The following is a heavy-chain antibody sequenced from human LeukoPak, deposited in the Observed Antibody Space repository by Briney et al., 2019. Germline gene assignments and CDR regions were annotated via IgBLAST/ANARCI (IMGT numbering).Heavy chain of an antibody. CDR2: IFYSGST. CDR1: GGSISSYY. D-gene: IGHD5-18*01. CDR3: ARTSGYSYGFPFDP. J-gene: IGHJ5*02. V-gene: IGHV4-59*01. Sequence: PSETLSLTCTVSGGSISSYYWTWIRQPPGKGLEWIGYIFYSGSTNYSPSLKSRVTISVDTSKNQFSLKLSSVTAADTAVYFCARTSGYSYGFPFDPWGQGSLVTVSS.